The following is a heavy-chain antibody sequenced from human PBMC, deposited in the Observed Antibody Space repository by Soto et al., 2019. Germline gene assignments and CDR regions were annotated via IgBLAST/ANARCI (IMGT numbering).Heavy chain of an antibody. CDR3: ARDFGSGSGFGVDV. CDR2: IYYSGST. CDR1: GGSISSYY. D-gene: IGHD3-10*01. V-gene: IGHV4-59*08. Sequence: SETLSLTCTVSGGSISSYYWSWIRQPPGKGLEWIGYIYYSGSTNYNPSIKSRVTISVDTSKNQFSLKLSSVTAADTAVYYCARDFGSGSGFGVDVWGQGTTVTVSS. J-gene: IGHJ6*02.